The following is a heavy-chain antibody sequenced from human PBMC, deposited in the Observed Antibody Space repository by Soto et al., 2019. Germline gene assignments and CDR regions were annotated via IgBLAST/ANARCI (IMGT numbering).Heavy chain of an antibody. V-gene: IGHV3-23*01. D-gene: IGHD5-12*01. CDR3: AKVLIVATIFDY. CDR2: ISGSGGST. CDR1: GFTFSSYA. J-gene: IGHJ4*02. Sequence: PGGSLRLSCAASGFTFSSYAMGWVRQAPGKGLEWVSAISGSGGSTYYADSVKGRFTISRDNSKNTLCLQMNSLRAEDTAVYYCAKVLIVATIFDYWGQGTLVTVSS.